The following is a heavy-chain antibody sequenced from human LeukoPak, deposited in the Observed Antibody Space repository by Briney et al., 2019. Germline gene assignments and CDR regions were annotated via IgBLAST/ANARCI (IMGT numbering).Heavy chain of an antibody. CDR1: GFTFSSYS. CDR2: ISSSSSYI. Sequence: PGGSLRLSCAASGFTFSSYSMNWVRQAPGKGLEWVSSISSSSSYIYYADSVKGRFTISRDNDKNSLYLQMNSLRAEDTAVYYCASSYDSSGYYPTYYFDYWGQGTLVTVSS. CDR3: ASSYDSSGYYPTYYFDY. D-gene: IGHD3-22*01. V-gene: IGHV3-21*01. J-gene: IGHJ4*02.